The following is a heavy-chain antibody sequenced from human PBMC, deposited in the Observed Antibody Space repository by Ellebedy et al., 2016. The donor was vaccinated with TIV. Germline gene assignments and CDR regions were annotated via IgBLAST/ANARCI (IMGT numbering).Heavy chain of an antibody. J-gene: IGHJ3*02. V-gene: IGHV4-39*01. D-gene: IGHD6-13*01. CDR3: ARHVVAAASPMTYDAFDI. CDR2: IYYSGST. Sequence: MPGGYLRLSCTVSGGSISSSSYYWGWIRQPPGKGLEWIGSIYYSGSTYYNPSLKSRVTISVDTSKNQFSLKLSSVTAADTAVYYCARHVVAAASPMTYDAFDIWGQGTMVTVSS. CDR1: GGSISSSSYY.